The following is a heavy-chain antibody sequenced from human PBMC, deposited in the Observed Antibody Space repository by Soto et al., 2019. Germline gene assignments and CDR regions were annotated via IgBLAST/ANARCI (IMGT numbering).Heavy chain of an antibody. Sequence: PSETLSLTCAVYGGSFSGYYWSWSRQPPGKGLEWIGEINHRGSTNYNPSLKSRVTISVDTSKNQFSLKLSSVTAADTAVYYCARGGSGDYVFGAFDIWGQGTMVTVSS. CDR1: GGSFSGYY. CDR3: ARGGSGDYVFGAFDI. CDR2: INHRGST. D-gene: IGHD4-17*01. J-gene: IGHJ3*02. V-gene: IGHV4-34*01.